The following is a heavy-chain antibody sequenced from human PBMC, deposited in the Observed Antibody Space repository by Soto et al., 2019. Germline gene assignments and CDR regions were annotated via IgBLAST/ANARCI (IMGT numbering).Heavy chain of an antibody. CDR3: ARKSLRYFDWPPAAGYFQH. J-gene: IGHJ1*01. CDR2: INHSGST. Sequence: QVQLQQWGAGLLKPSETLSLTCAVYGGSFSGYYWSWIRQPPGKGLEWIGEINHSGSTNYNPSLKSRVTISVDTSKNQFSLKLSSVTAADTAVYYCARKSLRYFDWPPAAGYFQHWGQGTLVTVSS. V-gene: IGHV4-34*01. CDR1: GGSFSGYY. D-gene: IGHD3-9*01.